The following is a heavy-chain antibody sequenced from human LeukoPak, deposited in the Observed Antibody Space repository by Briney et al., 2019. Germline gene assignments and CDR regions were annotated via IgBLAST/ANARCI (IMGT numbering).Heavy chain of an antibody. CDR2: IWYDGSNK. CDR1: GFTFSSYG. Sequence: GGSLRLSCAASGFTFSSYGMHWVRQAPGKGLEWVAVIWYDGSNKYYADSVKGRFTISRGNSKNTLYLQMNSLRAEDTAVYYCAKQGYSSGWYSGYYYMDVWGKGTTVTVSS. V-gene: IGHV3-33*06. D-gene: IGHD6-19*01. J-gene: IGHJ6*03. CDR3: AKQGYSSGWYSGYYYMDV.